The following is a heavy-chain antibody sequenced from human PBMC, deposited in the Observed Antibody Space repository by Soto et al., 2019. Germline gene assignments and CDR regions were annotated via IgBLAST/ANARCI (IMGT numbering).Heavy chain of an antibody. V-gene: IGHV1-69*01. J-gene: IGHJ4*02. CDR3: ARGGSGYVWFNEF. D-gene: IGHD3-22*01. CDR2: IIPVFDTV. CDR1: GGLFSSYA. Sequence: QEQLVQSGAEVKKSGSSVKVSCKDTGGLFSSYAVSWVRQAPGQGLEWMGGIIPVFDTVYYAQKFQGRVTITDESTNTAYMELSSLRSEDTAMYYCARGGSGYVWFNEFWGQGTLVTVSS.